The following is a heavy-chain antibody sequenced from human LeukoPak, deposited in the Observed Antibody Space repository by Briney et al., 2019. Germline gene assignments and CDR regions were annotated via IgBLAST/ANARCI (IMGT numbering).Heavy chain of an antibody. CDR3: ARGTIAVAGRDYYYYYMDV. CDR2: IYYSGST. V-gene: IGHV4-59*12. D-gene: IGHD6-19*01. J-gene: IGHJ6*03. CDR1: GGSISSYY. Sequence: SETLSLTCTVSGGSISSYYWSWIRQPPGKGLEWIGYIYYSGSTNYNPSLKSRVTISVDTSKNQFSLKLSSVTAADTAVYYCARGTIAVAGRDYYYYYMDVWGKGTTVTISS.